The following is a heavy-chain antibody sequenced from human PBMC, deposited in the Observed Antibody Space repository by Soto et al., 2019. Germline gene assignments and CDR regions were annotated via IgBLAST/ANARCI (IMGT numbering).Heavy chain of an antibody. D-gene: IGHD6-13*01. Sequence: PGGSLRLSCAASGFTFSSYAMSWVRQAPGKGLEWVSAISGSGGSTDYADSVKGRFTISRDNSKNTVSLQMNSLRAEDTAVYYCATDYRDSIAAAGTGSFDSWDQRTLVTVSS. CDR2: ISGSGGST. CDR3: ATDYRDSIAAAGTGSFDS. V-gene: IGHV3-23*01. CDR1: GFTFSSYA. J-gene: IGHJ4*02.